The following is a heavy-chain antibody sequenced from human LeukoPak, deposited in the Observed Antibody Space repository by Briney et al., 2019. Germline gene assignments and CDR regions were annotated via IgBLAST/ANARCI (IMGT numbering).Heavy chain of an antibody. V-gene: IGHV3-73*01. CDR2: IRSKANNYAT. CDR1: GFTFSGSA. J-gene: IGHJ4*02. CDR3: TTIDEVNRKLDY. D-gene: IGHD1-14*01. Sequence: GGSLRLSCAASGFTFSGSAIHWVRQASGKGLEWVGRIRSKANNYATAYAESVKGRFTISRDDSKNTAYLQMNSLKAEDTAVYYCTTIDEVNRKLDYWGQGTLVTVSS.